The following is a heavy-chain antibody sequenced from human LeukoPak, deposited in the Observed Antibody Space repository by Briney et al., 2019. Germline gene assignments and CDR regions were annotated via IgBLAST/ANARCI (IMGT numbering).Heavy chain of an antibody. J-gene: IGHJ4*02. Sequence: PSETLSLTCTVSGGSISSGGYYWSWIRQHPGKGLEWIGYIYYSGSTYYNPSLKSRVTISVDTSKNQFSLKLSSVTAADTAVYYCARVIRWGPYGGNDYWGQGTLVTVSS. V-gene: IGHV4-31*03. CDR2: IYYSGST. CDR1: GGSISSGGYY. CDR3: ARVIRWGPYGGNDY. D-gene: IGHD4-23*01.